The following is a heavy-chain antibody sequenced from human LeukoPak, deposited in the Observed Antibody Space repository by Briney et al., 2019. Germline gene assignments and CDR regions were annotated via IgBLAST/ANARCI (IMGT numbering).Heavy chain of an antibody. Sequence: GGSLRLSCAASGFTFSSYGMHWVRQAPGKGLEWVAVISYDGSNKYYADSVKGRFTISRDNSKNTLYLQMNSLRAEDTAVYYCAKDNGHFDYWAREPWSPSLQ. CDR3: AKDNGHFDY. D-gene: IGHD2-8*01. CDR1: GFTFSSYG. CDR2: ISYDGSNK. J-gene: IGHJ4*02. V-gene: IGHV3-30*18.